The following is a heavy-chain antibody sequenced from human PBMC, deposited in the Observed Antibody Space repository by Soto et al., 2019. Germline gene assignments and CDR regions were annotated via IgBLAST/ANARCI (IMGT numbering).Heavy chain of an antibody. V-gene: IGHV3-43*01. D-gene: IGHD4-4*01. CDR3: AKEWGVYSNYYGMDV. Sequence: GGPRSLPVPAPGFPFSEYTMLWVRPAPGTGLEWVSLISWDGGRTYYAESVKGRFTISRDNSKNSLYLQMNSLRTEDTALYYCAKEWGVYSNYYGMDVWGQGTTVTVSS. J-gene: IGHJ6*02. CDR1: GFPFSEYT. CDR2: ISWDGGRT.